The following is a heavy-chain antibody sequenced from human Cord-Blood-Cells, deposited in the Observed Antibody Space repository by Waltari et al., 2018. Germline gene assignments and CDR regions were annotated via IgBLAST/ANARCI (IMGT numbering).Heavy chain of an antibody. Sequence: QVQLVESGGGVVQPGRSLRLSCAASGFTFSSYAMHWVRQAPGKGLEGVAVISYDGSNKYYADSVKGRFTISRDNSKNTLYLQMNSLRAEDTAVYYCAREKYQLLFDYWGQGTLVTVSS. J-gene: IGHJ4*02. CDR2: ISYDGSNK. CDR1: GFTFSSYA. CDR3: AREKYQLLFDY. V-gene: IGHV3-30-3*01. D-gene: IGHD2-2*01.